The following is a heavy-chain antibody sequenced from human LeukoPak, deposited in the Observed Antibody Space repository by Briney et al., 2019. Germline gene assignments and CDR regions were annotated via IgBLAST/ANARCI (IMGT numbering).Heavy chain of an antibody. CDR1: GGSISSGDYY. V-gene: IGHV4-30-4*01. CDR2: IYYSGST. CDR3: AREDYDILTLDI. J-gene: IGHJ3*02. Sequence: PSETLSLTCTVSGGSISSGDYYWSWLRQPPGKGLEWIGYIYYSGSTYYNPSLKSRVTISVDTSKNQFSLRLSSVTAADSAVYYCAREDYDILTLDIWGQGTMVTVSS. D-gene: IGHD3-9*01.